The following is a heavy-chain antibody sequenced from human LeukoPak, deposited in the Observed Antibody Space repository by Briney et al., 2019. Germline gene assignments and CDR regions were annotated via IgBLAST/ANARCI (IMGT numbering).Heavy chain of an antibody. CDR3: ARDIQSGNWFDP. CDR1: GFTFSDYY. J-gene: IGHJ5*02. Sequence: GGSLRLSCAASGFTFSDYYMSWIRQAPGKGLEWVSYISSSGSTIYYADSVEGRFTISRDNAKNSLYLQMNSLRAEDTAVYYCARDIQSGNWFDPWGQGTLVTVSS. V-gene: IGHV3-11*04. D-gene: IGHD6-25*01. CDR2: ISSSGSTI.